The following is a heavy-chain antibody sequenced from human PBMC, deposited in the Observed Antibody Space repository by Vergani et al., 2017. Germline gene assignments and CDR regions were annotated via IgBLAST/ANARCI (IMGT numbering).Heavy chain of an antibody. CDR1: GFSFNSYW. Sequence: DVHLAESGGGFFQPGGSLRLSCSASGFSFNSYWMHWVRQVPGKGLEWVSGINWNGGTIGYADSVKGRFTISRDNAKNSLYLEMNSLRDEDTALYYCARVFSGYSYGLVAYWGQGTLVTVSS. CDR3: ARVFSGYSYGLVAY. CDR2: INWNGGTI. D-gene: IGHD5-18*01. V-gene: IGHV3-20*04. J-gene: IGHJ4*02.